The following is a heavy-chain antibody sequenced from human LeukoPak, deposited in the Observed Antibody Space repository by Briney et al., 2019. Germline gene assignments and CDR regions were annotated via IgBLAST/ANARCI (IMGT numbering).Heavy chain of an antibody. Sequence: SETLSLTCTVSGGSISSYYWSWIRQPAGKGLEWIGRIYTSGSTNYNPSLKSRVTMSVDTSKNQFSLKLSSVTAADTAVYYCAREKVDYDSSGREIYFDYWGQGTLVTVSS. CDR3: AREKVDYDSSGREIYFDY. CDR1: GGSISSYY. J-gene: IGHJ4*02. V-gene: IGHV4-4*07. D-gene: IGHD3-22*01. CDR2: IYTSGST.